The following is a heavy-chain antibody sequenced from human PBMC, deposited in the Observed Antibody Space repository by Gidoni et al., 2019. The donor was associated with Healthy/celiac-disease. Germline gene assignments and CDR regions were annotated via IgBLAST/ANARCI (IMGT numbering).Heavy chain of an antibody. V-gene: IGHV4-61*02. CDR2: IYTSGST. J-gene: IGHJ5*02. CDR3: AREGVSHDYSNYNWFDP. D-gene: IGHD4-4*01. CDR1: GGSISSGSFY. Sequence: QVPLQESGPGLVKPSQTLSLTCTVSGGSISSGSFYWSWIRQPAGKGLEWIGRIYTSGSTNYNPSLKSRVTISVDTFKNQFSLKLSSVTAADTAVYYCAREGVSHDYSNYNWFDPWGQGTLVTVSS.